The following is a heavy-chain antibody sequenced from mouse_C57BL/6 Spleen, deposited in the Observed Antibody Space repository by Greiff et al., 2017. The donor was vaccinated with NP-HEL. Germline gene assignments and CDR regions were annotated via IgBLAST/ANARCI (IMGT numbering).Heavy chain of an antibody. CDR1: GFTFSSYA. J-gene: IGHJ2*01. CDR3: ARDNHGSLFDY. CDR2: ISDGGSYT. D-gene: IGHD1-1*01. Sequence: EVHLVESGGGLVKPGGSLKLSCAASGFTFSSYAMSWVRQTPEKRLEWVATISDGGSYTYYPDNVKGRFTISRDNAKNNLYLQMSHLKSEDTAMYYCARDNHGSLFDYWGQGTTLTVSS. V-gene: IGHV5-4*01.